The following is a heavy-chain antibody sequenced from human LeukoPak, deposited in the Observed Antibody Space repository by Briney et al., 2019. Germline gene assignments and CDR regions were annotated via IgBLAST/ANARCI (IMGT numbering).Heavy chain of an antibody. J-gene: IGHJ4*02. CDR2: IYYSGST. Sequence: PSETLSLTCTVSGGSISSYYWSWIRQPPGKGLEWIGYIYYSGSTNYNPSLKSRVTISVDTSENQFSLKLSSVTAADTAVYYCARGYSGYESNYWGQGTLVTVSS. CDR3: ARGYSGYESNY. V-gene: IGHV4-59*01. CDR1: GGSISSYY. D-gene: IGHD5-12*01.